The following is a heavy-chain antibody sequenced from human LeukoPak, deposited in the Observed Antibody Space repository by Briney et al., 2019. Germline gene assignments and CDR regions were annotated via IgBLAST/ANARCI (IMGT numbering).Heavy chain of an antibody. V-gene: IGHV3-74*01. CDR3: ASMAVVVAARSGGDY. J-gene: IGHJ4*02. Sequence: GALRLSCAASGFTFSSYAMSWVRQAPGKGLVWVSRINSDGSSTSYADSVKGRFTISRDNAKNTLYLQMNSLRAEDTAVYYCASMAVVVAARSGGDYWGQGTLVTVYS. CDR1: GFTFSSYA. CDR2: INSDGSST. D-gene: IGHD2-15*01.